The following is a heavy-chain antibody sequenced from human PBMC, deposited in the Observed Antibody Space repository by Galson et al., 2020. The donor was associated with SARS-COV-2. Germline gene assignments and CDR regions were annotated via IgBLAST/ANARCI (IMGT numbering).Heavy chain of an antibody. Sequence: TLSLTCAVSGYSISSGYHWGWIRQPPGKGLECIGSIYHTGNTYYNPSLESRVTISVDTSKNQFSLKLRSVTAADTAVYYCARGNEFRPYSAFKNWGQGILVTVSS. CDR2: IYHTGNT. CDR3: ARGNEFRPYSAFKN. J-gene: IGHJ4*02. D-gene: IGHD1-26*01. CDR1: GYSISSGYH. V-gene: IGHV4-38-2*01.